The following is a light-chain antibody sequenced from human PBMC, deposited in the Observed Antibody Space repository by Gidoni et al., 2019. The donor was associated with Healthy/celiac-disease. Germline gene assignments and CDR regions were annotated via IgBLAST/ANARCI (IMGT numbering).Light chain of an antibody. J-gene: IGKJ3*01. CDR2: DAA. Sequence: EIALTQSPATLSLSPGERATLTCRASQSVSSYLAWYQQKPGQAPRLLLYDAANRATGIPARFSGSGSGTDFTLTISSLEPEDFAVYYCQQRSNCPPLFTFGPGTKVDIK. V-gene: IGKV3-11*01. CDR3: QQRSNCPPLFT. CDR1: QSVSSY.